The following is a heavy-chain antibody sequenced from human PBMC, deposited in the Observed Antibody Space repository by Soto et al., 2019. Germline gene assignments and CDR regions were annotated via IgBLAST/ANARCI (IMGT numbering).Heavy chain of an antibody. J-gene: IGHJ5*02. CDR3: ARDREYNWNYNWFDP. CDR2: ISTYNGNT. V-gene: IGHV1-18*01. Sequence: QVQLVQSGAEVKKPGASVKVSCKASGYTFTSYGISWVRQAPGQGLEWMGWISTYNGNTNYAQKLQGRVTMTTDTSXXTAYMXLXXXXXDXXXVXXCARDREYNWNYNWFDPWGQGTLVTVSS. CDR1: GYTFTSYG. D-gene: IGHD1-7*01.